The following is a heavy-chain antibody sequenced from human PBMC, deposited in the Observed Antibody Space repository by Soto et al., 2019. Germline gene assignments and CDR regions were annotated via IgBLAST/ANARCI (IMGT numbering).Heavy chain of an antibody. CDR2: INPSGGST. Sequence: GASVKVSCKASGYTFTSYYMHWVRQAPGQGLEWMGIINPSGGSTSYAQKFQGRVTMTRDTSTSTVYMELSSLRSEDTAVYYCARGSCSGGSCYMTYYYYGMDVWGQGTTVTVSS. J-gene: IGHJ6*02. CDR3: ARGSCSGGSCYMTYYYYGMDV. V-gene: IGHV1-46*01. CDR1: GYTFTSYY. D-gene: IGHD2-15*01.